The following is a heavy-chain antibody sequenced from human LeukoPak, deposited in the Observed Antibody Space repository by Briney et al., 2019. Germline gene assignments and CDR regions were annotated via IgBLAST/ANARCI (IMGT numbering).Heavy chain of an antibody. CDR1: GFTFSSYW. D-gene: IGHD4-17*01. V-gene: IGHV3-7*01. Sequence: GGSLRLSCAASGFTFSSYWMSWVRQAPGKGLEWVANIKQDGSEKYYVDSVKGRFTISRDNAKNSLYLQMNSLRAEDTAVYYCASNDYGDYVLVWGQGTLVTVSS. J-gene: IGHJ4*02. CDR2: IKQDGSEK. CDR3: ASNDYGDYVLV.